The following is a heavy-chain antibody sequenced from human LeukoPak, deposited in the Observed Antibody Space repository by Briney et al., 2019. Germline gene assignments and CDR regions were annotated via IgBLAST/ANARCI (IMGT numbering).Heavy chain of an antibody. D-gene: IGHD1-26*01. CDR3: ARDLNKVGAPVGDAFDI. CDR2: IYYSGST. CDR1: VGSLSISSYY. J-gene: IGHJ3*02. Sequence: SETLSLTHTVSVGSLSISSYYWGWGRQPPGKGLEWDGSIYYSGSTYYNPSLKSRVTISVDTSKNQFSLKLSSVTAADTAVYYCARDLNKVGAPVGDAFDIWGEGTMVTVSS. V-gene: IGHV4-39*07.